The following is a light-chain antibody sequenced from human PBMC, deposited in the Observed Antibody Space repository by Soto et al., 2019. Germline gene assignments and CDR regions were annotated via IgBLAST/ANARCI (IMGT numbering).Light chain of an antibody. CDR3: QQSYSTPYT. Sequence: DIQMTQSPSSLSASVGDRVTITCRASQSISSYLNWYQQKPGKAPKLLIYAASSLQSGVPSRFSCSGTGTKFTLTISSLQPEDFATYYCQQSYSTPYTXG. CDR1: QSISSY. CDR2: AAS. V-gene: IGKV1-39*01. J-gene: IGKJ2*01.